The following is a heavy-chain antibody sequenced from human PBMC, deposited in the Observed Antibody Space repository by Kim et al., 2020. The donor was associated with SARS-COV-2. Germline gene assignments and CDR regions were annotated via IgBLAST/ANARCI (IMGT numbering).Heavy chain of an antibody. J-gene: IGHJ4*02. Sequence: GGSLRLSCAASGFTFSSYGMHWVRQAPGKGVEWVAVIWYDGSKKYYVDSVKGRFTISRDNSKSTLYLQMNSLRAEDTSVYYCAKEAGATSGYFDYWGQGTLVTVSS. CDR2: IWYDGSKK. CDR3: AKEAGATSGYFDY. CDR1: GFTFSSYG. V-gene: IGHV3-33*03. D-gene: IGHD1-26*01.